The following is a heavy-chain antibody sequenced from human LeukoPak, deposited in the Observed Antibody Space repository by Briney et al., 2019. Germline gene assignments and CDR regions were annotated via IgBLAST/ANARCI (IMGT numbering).Heavy chain of an antibody. CDR2: IYYSGST. V-gene: IGHV4-30-4*08. D-gene: IGHD3-3*01. Sequence: SETLSLTCTVSGGSISSGDYYWSWIRQPPGKGLEWIGYIYYSGSTYYNPSLKSRVTISVDTSKNQFSLKLSSVTAADTAVYYCARVNTIFGVVIIADYFDYWGQGTLVTVSS. CDR3: ARVNTIFGVVIIADYFDY. CDR1: GGSISSGDYY. J-gene: IGHJ4*02.